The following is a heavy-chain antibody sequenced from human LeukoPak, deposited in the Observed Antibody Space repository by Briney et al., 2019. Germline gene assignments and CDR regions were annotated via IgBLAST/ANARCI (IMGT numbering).Heavy chain of an antibody. CDR3: ARGGPTTMILPY. D-gene: IGHD3-22*01. Sequence: PSDTLSLTCTVSAGSVNSSPYYWGWVRQPPGKGLEWIGEINHSGRTNYNPSLKSRVAISVDTSKNQFSLLLTSVTAGDTAVYYCARGGPTTMILPYWGQGTLVTVSS. CDR1: AGSVNSSPYY. V-gene: IGHV4-39*07. J-gene: IGHJ4*02. CDR2: INHSGRT.